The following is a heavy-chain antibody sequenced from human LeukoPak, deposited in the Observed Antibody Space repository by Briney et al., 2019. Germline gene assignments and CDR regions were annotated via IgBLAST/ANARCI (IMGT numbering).Heavy chain of an antibody. CDR1: GFTFSHYG. Sequence: PGGSLRLSCAASGFTFSHYGMAWVRQAPGRGLEWVAVIWNDGSNKYYADSVKGRFTISRDNSQHTVDLHMNSLRAEDTAVYYCAKDAQRGFDYSNSLEYWGQGTLVTVSS. CDR2: IWNDGSNK. D-gene: IGHD4-11*01. V-gene: IGHV3-33*06. CDR3: AKDAQRGFDYSNSLEY. J-gene: IGHJ4*02.